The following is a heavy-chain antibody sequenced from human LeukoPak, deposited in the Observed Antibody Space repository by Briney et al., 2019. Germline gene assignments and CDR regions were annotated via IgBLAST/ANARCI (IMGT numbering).Heavy chain of an antibody. J-gene: IGHJ3*02. D-gene: IGHD3-10*01. CDR3: ARGLYYYGSGSFFGI. CDR2: INHSGST. Sequence: SETLSLTCTVSSGSIRSYYWGWIRQPPGRGLEWIGKINHSGSTNYNPSLKSRVTISVDTSKNQFSLKLSSVTAADTAVYYCARGLYYYGSGSFFGIWGQGTMVTVSS. CDR1: SGSIRSYY. V-gene: IGHV4-34*01.